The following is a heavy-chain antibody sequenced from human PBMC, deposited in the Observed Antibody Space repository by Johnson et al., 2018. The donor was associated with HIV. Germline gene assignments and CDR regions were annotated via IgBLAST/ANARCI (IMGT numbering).Heavy chain of an antibody. Sequence: VQLVESGGGLVQPGGSLRLSCAASGFTFDDHGMSWVRQVPGQGLEWVSGINWNGGSTGYADSVQGRFTISRDNSKNTLYLQMNSLRAEDTAVYYCARGGVVTAIPHAFDIWGQGTMVTVSS. D-gene: IGHD2-21*02. CDR2: INWNGGST. J-gene: IGHJ3*02. CDR1: GFTFDDHG. V-gene: IGHV3-20*04. CDR3: ARGGVVTAIPHAFDI.